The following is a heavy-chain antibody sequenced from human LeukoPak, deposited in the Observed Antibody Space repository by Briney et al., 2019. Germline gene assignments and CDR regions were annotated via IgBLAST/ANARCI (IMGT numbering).Heavy chain of an antibody. V-gene: IGHV4-61*02. CDR3: ARVGRSSSGWLPDY. J-gene: IGHJ4*02. D-gene: IGHD6-19*01. Sequence: SETLSLTCTASGGSISSGSYYWSWIRQPAGKGLEWIGRIYTSGSTNYNPSLKSRVTISVDTSKNQFSLKLSSVTAADTAVYYCARVGRSSSGWLPDYWGQGTLVTVSS. CDR2: IYTSGST. CDR1: GGSISSGSYY.